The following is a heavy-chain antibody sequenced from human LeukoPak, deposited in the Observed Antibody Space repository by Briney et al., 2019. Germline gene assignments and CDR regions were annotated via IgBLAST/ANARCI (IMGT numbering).Heavy chain of an antibody. CDR3: VREARTRSGWPYFDS. J-gene: IGHJ4*02. Sequence: PSGTLSLTCAVSGDSINTNNWWSWVRQPPGKGLEWIGEIYHSGTTKYNPSLMSRVTMSTDKSRNEFSLKLSSVTAADTAVYYCVREARTRSGWPYFDSWGQGTLVTVSP. D-gene: IGHD6-25*01. CDR2: IYHSGTT. CDR1: GDSINTNNW. V-gene: IGHV4-4*02.